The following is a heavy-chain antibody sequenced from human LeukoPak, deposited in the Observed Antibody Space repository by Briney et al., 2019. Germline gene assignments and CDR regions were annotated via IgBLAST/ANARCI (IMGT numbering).Heavy chain of an antibody. CDR3: ARDRIAARFDY. V-gene: IGHV3-11*01. CDR2: ISGSGSTI. D-gene: IGHD6-6*01. CDR1: GFTFSDHY. Sequence: PGGSLRLSCAVSGFTFSDHYMNWIRQAPGKGLEWVSYISGSGSTIYYADSVRGRFTISRDNAKNSMYLQMNSLKAEDTAVYYCARDRIAARFDYWGQGALVTVSS. J-gene: IGHJ4*02.